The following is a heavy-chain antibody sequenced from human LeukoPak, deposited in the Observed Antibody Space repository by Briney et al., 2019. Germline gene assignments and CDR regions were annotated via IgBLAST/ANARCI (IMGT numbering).Heavy chain of an antibody. CDR2: ISSTGSTI. V-gene: IGHV3-48*03. CDR3: ARGDTYNWFDP. CDR1: VFTFSSYQ. Sequence: GGSLRLSXVASVFTFSSYQMNWVRQAPGKGLEWVSYISSTGSTIYYADSVKGRFTISRDNAKNSLYLQMNSLRAEDTAVYYCARGDTYNWFDPWGQGTLVTVSS. J-gene: IGHJ5*02.